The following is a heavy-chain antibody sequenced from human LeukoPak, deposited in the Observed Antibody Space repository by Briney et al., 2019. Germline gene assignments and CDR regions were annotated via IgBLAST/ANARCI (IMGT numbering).Heavy chain of an antibody. V-gene: IGHV3-66*01. J-gene: IGHJ4*02. CDR1: GFTFSN. D-gene: IGHD6-13*01. Sequence: PGGSLRLSCAASGFTFSNMNWVRQAPGKGLEWVSVIYSGGSTYYADSVKGRFTISRDNSKNTLYLQMNSLRAEDTAVYYCARGGPAAGRFDYWGQGTLVTVSS. CDR2: IYSGGST. CDR3: ARGGPAAGRFDY.